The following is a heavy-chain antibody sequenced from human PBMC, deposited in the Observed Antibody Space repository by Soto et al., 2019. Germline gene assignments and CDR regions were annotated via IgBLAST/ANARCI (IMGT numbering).Heavy chain of an antibody. J-gene: IGHJ5*02. CDR1: GGSFSGYY. Sequence: PSETLSLTCAVYGGSFSGYYWSWIRQPPGKGLEWIGEINHSGSTNYNPSLKSRVTISVDTSKSQFSLKLSSVTAADTAVYYCARGVTAAYYDFWSGYSRRNWFDPWGQGTLVTVSS. V-gene: IGHV4-34*01. CDR2: INHSGST. CDR3: ARGVTAAYYDFWSGYSRRNWFDP. D-gene: IGHD3-3*01.